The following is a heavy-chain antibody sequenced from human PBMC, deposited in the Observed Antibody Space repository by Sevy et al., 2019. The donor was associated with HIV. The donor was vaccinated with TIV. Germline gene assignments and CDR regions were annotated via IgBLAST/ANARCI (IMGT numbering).Heavy chain of an antibody. Sequence: GGSLRLSCAASGFTFDDYAMHWVRQAPGKGLEWVSGISWNSGSIGYAYSVKGRFTISRDNAKNSLYLQMNSLRAEDTALYYCAKVRDYYDSSGYFDYWGQGTLVTVSS. CDR1: GFTFDDYA. CDR2: ISWNSGSI. CDR3: AKVRDYYDSSGYFDY. V-gene: IGHV3-9*01. J-gene: IGHJ4*02. D-gene: IGHD3-22*01.